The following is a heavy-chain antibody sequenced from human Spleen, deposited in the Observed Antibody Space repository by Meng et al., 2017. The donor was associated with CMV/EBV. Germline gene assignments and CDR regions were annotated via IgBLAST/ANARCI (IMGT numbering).Heavy chain of an antibody. D-gene: IGHD2-15*01. V-gene: IGHV1-2*02. Sequence: ASVKVSCKATGYNLNDYYLHWVRQAPGQGPEWMGWIDPHTGDTNFAQKFQGRVTMTRDTSINTVYMEVRSLTSDDTAVYYCATEENCSGDTCHYFDYWGQGTLVTVSS. CDR3: ATEENCSGDTCHYFDY. CDR2: IDPHTGDT. J-gene: IGHJ4*02. CDR1: GYNLNDYY.